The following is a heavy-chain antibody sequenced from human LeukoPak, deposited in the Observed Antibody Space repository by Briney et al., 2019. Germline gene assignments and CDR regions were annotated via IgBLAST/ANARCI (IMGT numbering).Heavy chain of an antibody. CDR1: GYTFIDYY. V-gene: IGHV1-2*04. CDR2: INPKTGAT. CDR3: ARRRKELQAFDF. Sequence: ASVKVSCKTYGYTFIDYYIHWVRQAPGQGLEWRGWINPKTGATKSAQKFQDWVTLTGDTYMNTAYLEVTGLNSDDTAVYYCARRRKELQAFDFWGQGTSVTVSS. J-gene: IGHJ3*01. D-gene: IGHD1-26*01.